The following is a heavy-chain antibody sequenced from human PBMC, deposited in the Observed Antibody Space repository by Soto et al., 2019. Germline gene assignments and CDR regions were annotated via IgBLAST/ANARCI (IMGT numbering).Heavy chain of an antibody. CDR2: ISSNGGST. D-gene: IGHD6-19*01. CDR1: GFTFSSYA. V-gene: IGHV3-64D*08. Sequence: GGSLRLSCSASGFTFSSYAMHWVRQAPGKGLEYVSAISSNGGSTYYADSVKGRFTISRDNSKNTLYLQMSSLRAEDTAVYYCVSTVAGPPYYFDYWGQGTLVTVSS. CDR3: VSTVAGPPYYFDY. J-gene: IGHJ4*02.